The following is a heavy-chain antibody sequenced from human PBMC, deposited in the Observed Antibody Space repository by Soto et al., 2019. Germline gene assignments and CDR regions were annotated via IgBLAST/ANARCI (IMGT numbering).Heavy chain of an antibody. V-gene: IGHV1-18*01. CDR1: GYTFTSYG. CDR2: ISAYNGNT. Sequence: ASVKVSCKASGYTFTSYGISWVRQAPGQGLEWMGWISAYNGNTNYAQKLQGRVTMTTDTSTSTAYMELRSLRSDDTAVYYCARDAQGEWFGNGIDPWGQGTLVTVSS. D-gene: IGHD3-3*01. CDR3: ARDAQGEWFGNGIDP. J-gene: IGHJ5*02.